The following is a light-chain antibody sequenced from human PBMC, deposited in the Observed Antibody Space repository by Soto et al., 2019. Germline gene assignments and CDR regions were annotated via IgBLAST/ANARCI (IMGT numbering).Light chain of an antibody. CDR1: SSNIGSNT. CDR2: SNN. CDR3: AAWDDSLNGWV. V-gene: IGLV1-44*01. J-gene: IGLJ3*02. Sequence: QSVLTQPTSASGTPGQRVTISCSGSSSNIGSNTVNWYQQLPGTAPKLLIYSNNQRPSGVPDRFSGSKSGTSASLAISGLQSEDEAEYYCAAWDDSLNGWVFGGGTKLTVL.